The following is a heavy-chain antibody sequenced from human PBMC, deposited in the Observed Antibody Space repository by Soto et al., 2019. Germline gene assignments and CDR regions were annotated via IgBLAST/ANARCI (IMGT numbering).Heavy chain of an antibody. CDR1: GYTFTSYG. CDR2: ISAYNGNT. CDR3: ARDSGIVVVPASDC. Sequence: ASVKVSCKASGYTFTSYGISWVRQAPGQGLEWMGWISAYNGNTYYAQNLQGRVTMTTDTSTSTAYMELRSLTSDDTAVYYCARDSGIVVVPASDCWGQGTLVTVSS. D-gene: IGHD2-2*01. J-gene: IGHJ4*02. V-gene: IGHV1-18*01.